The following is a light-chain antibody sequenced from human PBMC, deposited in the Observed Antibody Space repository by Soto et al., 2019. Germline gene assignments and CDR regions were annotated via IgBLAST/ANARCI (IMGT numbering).Light chain of an antibody. CDR1: QSISSW. CDR3: QQYGSSSPWT. V-gene: IGKV1-5*03. J-gene: IGKJ1*01. Sequence: DIQMTQSPSTLSASVGDRVTITCRASQSISSWLAWYQQKPGRAPKLLIYKASSLETGVPSRFSGSGSGTEFTLIISSLQADDFASYYCQQYGSSSPWTFGQGPKVEIK. CDR2: KAS.